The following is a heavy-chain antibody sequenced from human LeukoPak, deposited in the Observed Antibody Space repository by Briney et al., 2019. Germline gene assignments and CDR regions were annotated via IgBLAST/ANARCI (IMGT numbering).Heavy chain of an antibody. V-gene: IGHV1-8*01. CDR1: GYTFTSYD. J-gene: IGHJ6*03. CDR3: ARGRDCSTTSCYGYYYYMDV. Sequence: ASVKVSCKASGYTFTSYDINWVRQATGQGLEWMGWMNPNSGEKGHAQKFQGRVTITRETSINTAYMELRSLRSDDTAVYYCARGRDCSTTSCYGYYYYMDVWGKGTAVTVSS. D-gene: IGHD2-2*01. CDR2: MNPNSGEK.